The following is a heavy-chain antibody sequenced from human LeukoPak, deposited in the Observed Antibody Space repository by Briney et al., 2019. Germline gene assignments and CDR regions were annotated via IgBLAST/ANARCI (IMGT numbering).Heavy chain of an antibody. J-gene: IGHJ3*02. CDR3: ASSASSSWYSYDAFDI. Sequence: GASVKVSCKASGYTFTSYDINWVRQATGQGLEWMGWMNPNSGNTGYAQKFQGRVTMTRNTSISTAYMELSSLRSEDTAVYYCASSASSSWYSYDAFDIWGQGTMVTVSS. V-gene: IGHV1-8*01. CDR2: MNPNSGNT. D-gene: IGHD6-13*01. CDR1: GYTFTSYD.